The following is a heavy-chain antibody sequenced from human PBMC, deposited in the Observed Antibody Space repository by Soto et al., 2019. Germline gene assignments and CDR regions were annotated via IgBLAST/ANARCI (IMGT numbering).Heavy chain of an antibody. D-gene: IGHD3-10*01. J-gene: IGHJ6*01. CDR3: ARSLWFGELLYYYYGMDV. CDR2: ISAYNGNT. CDR1: GYTFTSYG. Sequence: ASVKVSCKASGYTFTSYGISWVRQAPGQGLERMGWISAYNGNTNYAQKLQGRVTMTTDTSTSTAYMELRSLRSDDTAVYYCARSLWFGELLYYYYGMDVWGQGTTVTVSS. V-gene: IGHV1-18*01.